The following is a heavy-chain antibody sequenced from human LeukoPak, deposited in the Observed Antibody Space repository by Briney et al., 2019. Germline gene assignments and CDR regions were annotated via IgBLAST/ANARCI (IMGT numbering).Heavy chain of an antibody. CDR3: ASVSPNYYYGMDV. D-gene: IGHD2-8*01. CDR1: GFTFSSYA. Sequence: PGGSLRLSCAASGFTFSSYAMHWVRQAPGKGLEWVAVISYDGSNKYYADSVKGRFTISRDNSKNTLYLQMNSLRAEDTAVYYCASVSPNYYYGMDVWGQGTTVTVSS. V-gene: IGHV3-30*14. J-gene: IGHJ6*02. CDR2: ISYDGSNK.